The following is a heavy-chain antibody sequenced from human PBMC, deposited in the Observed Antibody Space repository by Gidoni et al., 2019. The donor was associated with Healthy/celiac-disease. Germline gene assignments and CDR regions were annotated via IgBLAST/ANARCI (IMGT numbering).Heavy chain of an antibody. V-gene: IGHV5-51*01. J-gene: IGHJ4*02. CDR3: ARHLTYYGSGSYYNFDY. D-gene: IGHD3-10*01. Sequence: EVQLVQSGAEVKKPGESLKISCKGSGYSFTSYWIGWVRQMPGKGLEWMGIIYPGDSDTRYSPSFQGQVTISADKSIGTAYLQWSSLKASDTAMYYCARHLTYYGSGSYYNFDYWGQGTLVTVSS. CDR1: GYSFTSYW. CDR2: IYPGDSDT.